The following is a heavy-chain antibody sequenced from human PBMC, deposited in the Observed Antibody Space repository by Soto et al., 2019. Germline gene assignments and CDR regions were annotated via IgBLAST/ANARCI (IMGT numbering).Heavy chain of an antibody. CDR2: ISSGGGNT. Sequence: GGSLRLSCATSGFTFSNYAMSWVRQAPGKGLEWVSSISSGGGNTDYADYVKGRFTISRDNSMNTLYLQMNSLRAGDTALYYCVKQVGNVDHWGQGTLVTVSS. J-gene: IGHJ4*02. CDR1: GFTFSNYA. CDR3: VKQVGNVDH. D-gene: IGHD1-26*01. V-gene: IGHV3-23*01.